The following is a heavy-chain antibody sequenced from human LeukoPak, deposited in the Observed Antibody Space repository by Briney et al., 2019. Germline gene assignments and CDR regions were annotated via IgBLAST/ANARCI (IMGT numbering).Heavy chain of an antibody. J-gene: IGHJ4*02. Sequence: GESLKISCKGSGYSFTSYWIGWVRQTPGKGLEWMGIIYPGDSDTRYSPSFQGQATISADKSISTAYLQWSSLKASDTAMYYCARRAHYEEWLRIDYWGQGTLVTVSS. D-gene: IGHD5-12*01. CDR3: ARRAHYEEWLRIDY. V-gene: IGHV5-51*01. CDR2: IYPGDSDT. CDR1: GYSFTSYW.